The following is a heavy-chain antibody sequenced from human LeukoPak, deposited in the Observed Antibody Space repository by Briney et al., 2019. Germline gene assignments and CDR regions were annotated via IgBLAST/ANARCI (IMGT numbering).Heavy chain of an antibody. CDR3: ARGGITIFGVVTNPDY. D-gene: IGHD3-3*01. CDR2: INWNGGST. J-gene: IGHJ4*02. CDR1: GFTFDDYG. V-gene: IGHV3-20*04. Sequence: PGGSPRLSCAASGFTFDDYGMSWVRQAPGKGLEWVSGINWNGGSTGYADSVKGRFTISRDNAKNSLYLQMNSLRAEDTALYYCARGGITIFGVVTNPDYWGQGTLVTVSS.